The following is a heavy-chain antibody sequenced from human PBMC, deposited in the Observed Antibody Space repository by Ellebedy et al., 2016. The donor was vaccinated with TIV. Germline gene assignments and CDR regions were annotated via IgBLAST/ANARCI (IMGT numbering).Heavy chain of an antibody. D-gene: IGHD3-22*01. CDR2: VNHSGST. CDR1: GGSFSGYY. CDR3: ARGGGAESYDSRGYYYYFHY. J-gene: IGHJ4*02. V-gene: IGHV4-34*01. Sequence: MPGGSLRLSCAVYGGSFSGYYWSWIRQPPGRGLEFVGEVNHSGSTIYHPSLKSRVTVSVDTSKKQFSLQLSSVTAAETAVYYCARGGGAESYDSRGYYYYFHYWGQGTLVTVSS.